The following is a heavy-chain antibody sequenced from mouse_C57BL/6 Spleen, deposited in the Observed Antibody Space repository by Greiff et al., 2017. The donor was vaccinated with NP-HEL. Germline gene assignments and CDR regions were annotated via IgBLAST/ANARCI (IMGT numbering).Heavy chain of an antibody. J-gene: IGHJ4*01. V-gene: IGHV5-9-1*02. CDR3: TRGATVVATDYAMDY. Sequence: MLVESGEGLVKPGGSLKLSCAASGFTFSSYAMSWVRQTPEKRLEWVAYISSGGDYIYYADTVKGRFTISRDNARNTLYLQMSSLKSEDTAMYYCTRGATVVATDYAMDYWGQGTSVTVSS. D-gene: IGHD1-1*01. CDR2: ISSGGDYI. CDR1: GFTFSSYA.